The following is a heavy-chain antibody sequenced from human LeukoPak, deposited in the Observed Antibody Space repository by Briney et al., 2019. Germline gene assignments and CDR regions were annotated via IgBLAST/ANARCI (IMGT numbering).Heavy chain of an antibody. CDR1: GGFDTYYF. V-gene: IGHV4-34*01. CDR2: ITYKGGA. D-gene: IGHD2-21*02. J-gene: IGHJ4*02. Sequence: SETLSLTCAVYGGFDTYYFMVVRQPPGKGLEWVGEITYKGGANYNPSLKSRAALSINAPQRQFSLKLTSLTAADTAIYYCAVYGGDWHFDYWGQGNSVIVSS. CDR3: AVYGGDWHFDY.